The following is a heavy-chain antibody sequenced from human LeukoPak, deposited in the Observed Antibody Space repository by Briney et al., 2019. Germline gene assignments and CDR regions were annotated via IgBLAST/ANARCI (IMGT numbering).Heavy chain of an antibody. Sequence: GGSLRLSCAASGFTFSTYWMHWVRQDPGKGLVWVSRISSDASITSYADSVKGRFTISRDNARNTLYMQMNSLRAEDTAVYYCVRGCSSTSCCPFDCWGQGTLVTVSS. CDR2: ISSDASIT. V-gene: IGHV3-74*01. CDR1: GFTFSTYW. D-gene: IGHD2-2*01. J-gene: IGHJ4*02. CDR3: VRGCSSTSCCPFDC.